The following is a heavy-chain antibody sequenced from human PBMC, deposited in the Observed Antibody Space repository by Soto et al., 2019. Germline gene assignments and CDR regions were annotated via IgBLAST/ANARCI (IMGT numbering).Heavy chain of an antibody. CDR2: ISYDGGSI. V-gene: IGHV3-9*01. CDR3: ARDMSWELLYAFDI. J-gene: IGHJ3*02. D-gene: IGHD1-26*01. CDR1: GFRFDDFG. Sequence: PGGSLRLSCAASGFRFDDFGMHWVRQVPGKGLEWVSGISYDGGSIEYADSVKGRFTISRDNSKNTLYLQMNSLRAEDTAVYYCARDMSWELLYAFDIWGQGTMVTVSS.